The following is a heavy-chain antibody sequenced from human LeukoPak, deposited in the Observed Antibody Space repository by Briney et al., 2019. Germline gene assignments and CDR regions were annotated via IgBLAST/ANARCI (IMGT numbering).Heavy chain of an antibody. Sequence: GASVKVSCKPSGYTFTSYGISWVRQAPGQGLEWMGWFTAFNGNTDYAQKFQGRVTMTTDTSTGTAYMELRSLRSDDTAVYYCARDSYDSSGSYFFLKLFDYWGQGTLVTVSS. CDR2: FTAFNGNT. D-gene: IGHD3-22*01. J-gene: IGHJ4*02. CDR1: GYTFTSYG. V-gene: IGHV1-18*01. CDR3: ARDSYDSSGSYFFLKLFDY.